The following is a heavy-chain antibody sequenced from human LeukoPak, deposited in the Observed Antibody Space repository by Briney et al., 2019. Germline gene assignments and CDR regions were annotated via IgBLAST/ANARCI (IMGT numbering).Heavy chain of an antibody. CDR3: ARDRTGYSSGWSRSSTNDAFDI. Sequence: SETLSLTCTVSGGSISSYYWSWIRQPPGKGLEWIGYIYYSGSTNYNPSLKSRVTISVDTSKNQFSLKLSSVTAADTAVYYCARDRTGYSSGWSRSSTNDAFDIWGQGTTVTVSS. CDR1: GGSISSYY. J-gene: IGHJ3*02. D-gene: IGHD6-19*01. CDR2: IYYSGST. V-gene: IGHV4-59*01.